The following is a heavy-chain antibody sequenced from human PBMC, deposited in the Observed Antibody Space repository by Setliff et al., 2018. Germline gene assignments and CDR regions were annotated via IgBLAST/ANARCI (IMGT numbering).Heavy chain of an antibody. CDR2: VYYSGST. D-gene: IGHD2-2*01. V-gene: IGHV4-38-2*01. CDR3: ARTSTGRYFDL. J-gene: IGHJ2*01. Sequence: SETLSLTCAVSDFSVSSVYYWSWIRQPPGKGLEWIANVYYSGSTYYNPSLESRVTMSVDTSKSQFSLNLYSVTAADTAVYYCARTSTGRYFDLWGRGTLVTVSS. CDR1: DFSVSSVYY.